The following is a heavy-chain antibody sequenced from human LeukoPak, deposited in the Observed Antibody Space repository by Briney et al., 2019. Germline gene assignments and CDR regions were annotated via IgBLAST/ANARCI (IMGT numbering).Heavy chain of an antibody. Sequence: PGGSLRLSCAASGFTFSDYFMNWIRQAPGKGLEWVAVISSDGRDKYYADSVKGRFTISRDNSKNTLYLQMNSLRAEDTAVYYCVRGWYYFDYWGQGTLVTVSS. CDR2: ISSDGRDK. J-gene: IGHJ4*02. CDR1: GFTFSDYF. CDR3: VRGWYYFDY. D-gene: IGHD6-19*01. V-gene: IGHV3-30*03.